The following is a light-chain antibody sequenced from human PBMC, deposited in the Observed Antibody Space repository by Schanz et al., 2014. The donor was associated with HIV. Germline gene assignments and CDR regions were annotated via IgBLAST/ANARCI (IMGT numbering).Light chain of an antibody. J-gene: IGKJ2*01. Sequence: DIQMTQSPSTLSASVGDRITITCRASQSISEWLAWYQQKPGQAPNLLISEASTLETGVPSRFSGSGSGTEFTLTINSLQPDDFATYFCHQYKTYPYPFGQGTKLEIK. CDR3: HQYKTYPYP. CDR1: QSISEW. V-gene: IGKV1-5*03. CDR2: EAS.